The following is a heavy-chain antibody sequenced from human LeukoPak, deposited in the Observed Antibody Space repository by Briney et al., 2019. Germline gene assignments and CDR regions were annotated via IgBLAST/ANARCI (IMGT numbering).Heavy chain of an antibody. V-gene: IGHV3-7*01. Sequence: GGSLRLSCAASGFTISSYWMTWVRQPPGKGLEWVANIKQDGSEEYYVDSVKGRFTISRDNAKNSLYLQMNSLRAEDTAVYYCARDGLGSAFDYWGQGTLVTVSS. D-gene: IGHD3/OR15-3a*01. J-gene: IGHJ4*02. CDR2: IKQDGSEE. CDR3: ARDGLGSAFDY. CDR1: GFTISSYW.